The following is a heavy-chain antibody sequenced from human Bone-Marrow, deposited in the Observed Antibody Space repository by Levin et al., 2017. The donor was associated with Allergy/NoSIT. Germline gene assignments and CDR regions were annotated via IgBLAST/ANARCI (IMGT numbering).Heavy chain of an antibody. CDR1: GFTFRTHD. Sequence: GGSLRLSCAASGFTFRTHDMHWVRQGTGKGLEWVSTIGTAGDTYYPDSVRGRFTITRENAKNSLYLQMNGLSAGDTAVYYCARYNYEYNALDIWGQGTMVTVSS. V-gene: IGHV3-13*01. D-gene: IGHD5-18*01. CDR3: ARYNYEYNALDI. J-gene: IGHJ3*02. CDR2: IGTAGDT.